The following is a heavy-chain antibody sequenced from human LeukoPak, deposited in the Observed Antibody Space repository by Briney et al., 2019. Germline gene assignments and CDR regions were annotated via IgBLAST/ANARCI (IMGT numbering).Heavy chain of an antibody. CDR3: ARGGRSGYRYFDY. J-gene: IGHJ4*02. CDR2: ISPNTGVT. Sequence: ASVKVSCKASEYTFTDYYIHWIRQAPGQGLEWMGRISPNTGVTDHAQEFRDKITMTRDTSISTAYIELSRLISDDTAVYYCARGGRSGYRYFDYWGQGTLVTVSS. D-gene: IGHD5-18*01. CDR1: EYTFTDYY. V-gene: IGHV1-2*06.